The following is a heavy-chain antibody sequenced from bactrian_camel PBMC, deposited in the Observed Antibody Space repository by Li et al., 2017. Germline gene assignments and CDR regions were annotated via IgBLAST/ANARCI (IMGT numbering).Heavy chain of an antibody. J-gene: IGHJ7*01. CDR1: GFTFSSYD. CDR2: INSGGGST. V-gene: IGHV3S40*01. Sequence: QLVESGGGLVQPGGSLRLSCAASGFTFSSYDMSWVRQAPGKGLEWVSAINSGGGSTYYADSVKGRFTISRDNDKNTLYMEMNSLKPEDSALYFCAAPTRSPHDYEMHVWGTGTQVTVS.